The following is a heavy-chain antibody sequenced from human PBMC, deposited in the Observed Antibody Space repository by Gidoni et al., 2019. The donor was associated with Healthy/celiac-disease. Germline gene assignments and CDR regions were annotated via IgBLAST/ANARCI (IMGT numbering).Heavy chain of an antibody. CDR3: ARVPRRWFGDRYGSWFDP. CDR1: GGSISSYY. CDR2: IYYSGST. D-gene: IGHD3-10*01. Sequence: QVQLQESGPGLVKPSETLSLTCTVPGGSISSYYWSWIRQPPGKGLEWIGYIYYSGSTNYNPSLKSRVTISVDTSKNQFSLKLSSVTAADTAVYYCARVPRRWFGDRYGSWFDPWGQGTLVTVSS. V-gene: IGHV4-59*01. J-gene: IGHJ5*02.